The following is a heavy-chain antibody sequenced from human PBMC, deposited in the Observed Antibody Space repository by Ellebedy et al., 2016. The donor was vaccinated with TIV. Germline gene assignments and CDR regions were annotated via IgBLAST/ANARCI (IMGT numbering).Heavy chain of an antibody. CDR1: GFSFGSYW. J-gene: IGHJ3*02. V-gene: IGHV3-74*03. CDR2: IKPDGSDI. Sequence: AGSLRLSCAASGFSFGSYWMFWVRQPPGKGLEWVSRIKPDGSDITYADSVRGRFTISREIAKNSLYLQMNSLRAQDTAVYYCTKYSSDWHNDAFDIWGQGTMVTVSS. CDR3: TKYSSDWHNDAFDI. D-gene: IGHD6-19*01.